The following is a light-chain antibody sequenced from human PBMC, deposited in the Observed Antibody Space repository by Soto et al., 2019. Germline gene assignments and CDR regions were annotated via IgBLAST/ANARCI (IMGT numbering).Light chain of an antibody. CDR2: DVS. CDR1: SSDLGAYDY. J-gene: IGLJ1*01. CDR3: SSYTSSSTYV. V-gene: IGLV2-14*03. Sequence: QSVLTQPASVSGSPGQSITISCTGTSSDLGAYDYVSWYQHRPGKAPKLMIYDVSNRPSGVSNRFSGSKSGNTASLTISGLQAEDEADYYCSSYTSSSTYVFGTGTKVT.